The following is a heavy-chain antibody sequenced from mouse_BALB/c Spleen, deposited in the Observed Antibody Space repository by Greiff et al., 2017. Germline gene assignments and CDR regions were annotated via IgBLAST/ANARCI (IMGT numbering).Heavy chain of an antibody. CDR2: ISNGGGST. CDR3: ARRDAWFAY. CDR1: GFTFSSYT. J-gene: IGHJ3*01. Sequence: EVQVVESGGGLVQPGGSLKLSCAASGFTFSSYTMSWVRQTPEKRLEWVAYISNGGGSTYYPDTVKGRFTISRDNAKNTLYLQMSSLKSEDTAMYYCARRDAWFAYWGQGTLVTVSA. V-gene: IGHV5-12-2*01.